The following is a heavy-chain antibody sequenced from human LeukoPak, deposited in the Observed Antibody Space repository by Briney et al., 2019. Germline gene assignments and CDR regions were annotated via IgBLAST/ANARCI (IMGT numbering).Heavy chain of an antibody. V-gene: IGHV3-49*04. CDR1: GFTFGDYA. D-gene: IGHD3-22*01. J-gene: IGHJ4*02. CDR3: TRGGTYYYDRSYFYY. Sequence: GGSLRLSCTASGFTFGDYAMSWVRQAPGKGLEWVGFIRSKAYGGTTEYAASVKGRFTISRDDSKSIAYLQMNILKTEDTAVYYWTRGGTYYYDRSYFYYWGQGTLVTVSS. CDR2: IRSKAYGGTT.